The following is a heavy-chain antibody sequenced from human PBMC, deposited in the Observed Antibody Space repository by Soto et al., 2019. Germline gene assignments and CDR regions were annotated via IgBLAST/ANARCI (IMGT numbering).Heavy chain of an antibody. V-gene: IGHV3-73*01. D-gene: IGHD6-19*01. CDR2: IRSKANSYAT. Sequence: EVQLVESGGGLVQPGGSLKLSCAASGFIFSDSAMHWVRQTSGKGLEWVGRIRSKANSYATTYAVSVKGRFTISRDDSENTAYLQMNSLKTEDTAVYYCTRPLESGWYFWGQRTLVTVSS. J-gene: IGHJ4*02. CDR3: TRPLESGWYF. CDR1: GFIFSDSA.